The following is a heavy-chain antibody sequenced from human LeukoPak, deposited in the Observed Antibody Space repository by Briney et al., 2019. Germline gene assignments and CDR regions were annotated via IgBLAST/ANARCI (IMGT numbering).Heavy chain of an antibody. CDR1: GFSFSTYW. D-gene: IGHD6-6*01. V-gene: IGHV3-7*01. CDR3: ARDPGSSSLDL. J-gene: IGHJ5*02. CDR2: INRDGSVR. Sequence: GGSLRLSCAASGFSFSTYWMSWVRQTPEKGLEFVANINRDGSVRNYMDSLKGRSTISRDNAKKSVYLEINSLRADDTAVYYCARDPGSSSLDLWGQGALVTVSS.